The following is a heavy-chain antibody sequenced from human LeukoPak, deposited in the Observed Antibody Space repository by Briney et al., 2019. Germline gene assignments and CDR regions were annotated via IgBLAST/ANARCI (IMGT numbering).Heavy chain of an antibody. V-gene: IGHV1-8*01. CDR3: ARAPMVRGVIITRFDP. Sequence: ASVKVSCKASGYTFTGYDINWVRQATGQGLEWMGWMNPNSGNTGYAQKFQGRVTMTRNTSISTAYMELSSLRSEDTAVYYCARAPMVRGVIITRFDPWGQGTLVTVSS. CDR2: MNPNSGNT. CDR1: GYTFTGYD. J-gene: IGHJ5*02. D-gene: IGHD3-10*01.